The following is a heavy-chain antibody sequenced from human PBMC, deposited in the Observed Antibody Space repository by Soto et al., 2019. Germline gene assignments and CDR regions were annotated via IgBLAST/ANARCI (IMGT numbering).Heavy chain of an antibody. CDR2: ISYDGSNK. V-gene: IGHV3-30*18. J-gene: IGHJ4*02. Sequence: QVQLVESGGGVVQPGRSLRLSCAASGFTFSSYGMHWVRQAPGKGLEWVAVISYDGSNKYYADSVKGRFTISRDNSKNTLFPQMNSLRAEDTAVYYCAKPRGPAPYGGSFDYWGQGTLVTVSS. D-gene: IGHD3-10*01. CDR1: GFTFSSYG. CDR3: AKPRGPAPYGGSFDY.